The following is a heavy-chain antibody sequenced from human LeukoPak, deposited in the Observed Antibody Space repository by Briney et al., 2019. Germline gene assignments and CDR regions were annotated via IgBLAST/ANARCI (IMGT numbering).Heavy chain of an antibody. CDR1: GYTFTGYY. CDR3: ARATHYYGSGSYYNGHYYYYYMDV. CDR2: INPNSGGT. J-gene: IGHJ6*03. V-gene: IGHV1-2*02. D-gene: IGHD3-10*01. Sequence: GASVKVSCKASGYTFTGYYMHWVRQAPGQGLEWMGWINPNSGGTNYAQKFQGRVTMTRDTSISTAYMELSRLRSDDTAVYYCARATHYYGSGSYYNGHYYYYYMDVWGKGTTVTVSS.